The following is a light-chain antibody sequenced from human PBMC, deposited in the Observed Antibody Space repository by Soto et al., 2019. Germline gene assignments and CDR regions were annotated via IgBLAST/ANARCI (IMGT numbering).Light chain of an antibody. CDR1: QDISNY. CDR3: QQYDNLPP. CDR2: DAS. V-gene: IGKV1-33*01. J-gene: IGKJ3*01. Sequence: DIQMTQSPSSLSASVGDRVTITCQASQDISNYLNWYQQKPGKAPKLLIYDASNLETGVPSRFSGSGSGTDFTSTISTLQPEDIAKYYCQQYDNLPPFGPGTKVDIK.